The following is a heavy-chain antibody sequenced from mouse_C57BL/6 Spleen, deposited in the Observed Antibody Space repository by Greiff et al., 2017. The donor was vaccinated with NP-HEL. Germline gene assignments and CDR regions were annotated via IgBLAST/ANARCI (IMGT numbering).Heavy chain of an antibody. Sequence: DVQLQESVAELVRPGASVKLSCTASGFNNKNTYMHWVKQRPEQGLEWIGRIDPANGNTKYAPKFQGKATITADTSSNTAYLQLSSLTSEDTAIYYCARIYGSQQWAMDYWGQGTSVTVSS. CDR1: GFNNKNTY. J-gene: IGHJ4*01. CDR2: IDPANGNT. V-gene: IGHV14-3*01. D-gene: IGHD1-1*01. CDR3: ARIYGSQQWAMDY.